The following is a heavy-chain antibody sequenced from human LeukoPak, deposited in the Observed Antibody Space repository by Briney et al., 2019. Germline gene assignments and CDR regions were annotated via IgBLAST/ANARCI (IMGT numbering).Heavy chain of an antibody. J-gene: IGHJ4*02. V-gene: IGHV1-2*02. Sequence: GASVKVSCKASGYTFTGYYIHWVRQAPGQALEWMAWINPDSGGTKYAQKFQGRVTVTRDTSISTAYMELSRLRSDDTAVYYCARVPIVTSDWGQGTLLTVSS. D-gene: IGHD4-11*01. CDR2: INPDSGGT. CDR3: ARVPIVTSD. CDR1: GYTFTGYY.